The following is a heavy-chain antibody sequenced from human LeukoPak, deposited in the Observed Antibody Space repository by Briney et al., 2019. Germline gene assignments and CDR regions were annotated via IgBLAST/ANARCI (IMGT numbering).Heavy chain of an antibody. J-gene: IGHJ3*02. CDR1: GFTFSSYG. CDR3: TTETPKEAHDYGDSGAFII. V-gene: IGHV3-23*01. CDR2: ISGSGGST. D-gene: IGHD4-17*01. Sequence: GGSLRLSCAASGFTFSSYGMSWVRQAPGKGLEWVSAISGSGGSTYYADSVKGRFTISRDNSKNTLYLQMNSLRAEDTAVYYCTTETPKEAHDYGDSGAFIIWGQGTMVTVSS.